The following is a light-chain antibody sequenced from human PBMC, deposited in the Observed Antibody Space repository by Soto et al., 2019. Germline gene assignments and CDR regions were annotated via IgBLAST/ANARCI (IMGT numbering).Light chain of an antibody. Sequence: EVVLTQSPGTLSLSPGERATLSCRASQSVSSTYFAWYQQKPGQAPRLLMYAASRRETGIPDTFSGSGSGTDFTLTISRLEPEDFAVYYCEQYDKSITFGGGTKVDIK. CDR1: QSVSSTY. J-gene: IGKJ4*01. CDR3: EQYDKSIT. V-gene: IGKV3-20*01. CDR2: AAS.